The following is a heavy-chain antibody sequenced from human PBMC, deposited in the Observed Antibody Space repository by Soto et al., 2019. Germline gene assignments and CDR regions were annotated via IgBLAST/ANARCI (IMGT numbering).Heavy chain of an antibody. V-gene: IGHV4-59*01. CDR3: ARGRYFDY. J-gene: IGHJ4*02. Sequence: SETLSLTSPVSGVSISSYYWSWIRQPPGKGLEWIGYIYYSGSTNYNPSLKSRVTISVDTSKNQFSLKLSSVTAADTAVYYCARGRYFDYWGQGTRVNVSA. CDR1: GVSISSYY. CDR2: IYYSGST.